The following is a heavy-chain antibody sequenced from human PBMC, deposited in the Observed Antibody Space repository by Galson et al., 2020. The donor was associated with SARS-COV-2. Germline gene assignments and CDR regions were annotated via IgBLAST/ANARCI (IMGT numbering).Heavy chain of an antibody. CDR1: GGTISSSSYY. V-gene: IGHV4-39*01. Sequence: SETLSLTCTVSGGTISSSSYYWGWIRQPPGKGLEWIGSIYYSGSTNYNPSLKSRVTISVDTSKNQFSLKLSSVTAADTAVYYCARQYYYDSSGYYPDYWGQGTLVTVSS. CDR2: IYYSGST. D-gene: IGHD3-22*01. J-gene: IGHJ4*02. CDR3: ARQYYYDSSGYYPDY.